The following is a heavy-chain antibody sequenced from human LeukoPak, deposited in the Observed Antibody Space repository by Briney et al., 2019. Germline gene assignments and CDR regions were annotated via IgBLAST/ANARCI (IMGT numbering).Heavy chain of an antibody. CDR2: ISSSGSTI. V-gene: IGHV3-48*03. CDR3: AKTDYDSSGNHYYYYMDV. J-gene: IGHJ6*03. Sequence: PGGSLRLSCAASGFTFSSYEMNWVRQAPGKGLEWVSYISSSGSTIYYADSVKGRFTISRANSKNTLYLQMNSLRDEDTAVYYCAKTDYDSSGNHYYYYMDVWGKGTTVAVSS. CDR1: GFTFSSYE. D-gene: IGHD3-22*01.